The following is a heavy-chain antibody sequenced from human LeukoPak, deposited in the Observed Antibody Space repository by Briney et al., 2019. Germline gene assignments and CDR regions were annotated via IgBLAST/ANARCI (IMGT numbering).Heavy chain of an antibody. CDR2: IIPIFGTA. D-gene: IGHD1/OR15-1a*01. V-gene: IGHV1-69*05. CDR1: GGTFSSYA. J-gene: IGHJ3*02. Sequence: ASVKVSCKASGGTFSSYAISWVRQAPGQGLEWMGGIIPIFGTANYAQKFQGRVTITTDESTSTAYMELSSLRYADTAVYFCARHRGGWNNDAFDIWGQGTMVTVSS. CDR3: ARHRGGWNNDAFDI.